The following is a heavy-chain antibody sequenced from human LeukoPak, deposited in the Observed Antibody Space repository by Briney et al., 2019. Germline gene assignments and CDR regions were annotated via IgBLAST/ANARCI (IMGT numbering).Heavy chain of an antibody. Sequence: ASLTLSFTFARNTITEVCMQWKRRTPGKGHERIKSFDPKDGETIYAQKFQGRVTMTEDTSTETAYMELSSLRSEDTDVYYCATGEADPSEYDYWGQGTLVTVFS. CDR1: RNTITEVC. CDR3: ATGEADPSEYDY. D-gene: IGHD1-14*01. V-gene: IGHV1-24*01. CDR2: FDPKDGET. J-gene: IGHJ4*02.